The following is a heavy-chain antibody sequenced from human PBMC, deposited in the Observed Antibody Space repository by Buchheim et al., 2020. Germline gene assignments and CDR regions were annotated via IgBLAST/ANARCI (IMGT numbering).Heavy chain of an antibody. CDR2: ISYDGSNK. J-gene: IGHJ4*02. D-gene: IGHD3-22*01. CDR3: AMAQDYYDSSGPGIY. CDR1: GFTFSSYG. V-gene: IGHV3-30*03. Sequence: QVQLVESGGGVVQPGRSLRLSCAASGFTFSSYGMHWVRQAPGKGLEWVAVISYDGSNKYYADSVKGRFTISRDNSKNTWYLQMNSLRAEDTAVYYCAMAQDYYDSSGPGIYWGQGTL.